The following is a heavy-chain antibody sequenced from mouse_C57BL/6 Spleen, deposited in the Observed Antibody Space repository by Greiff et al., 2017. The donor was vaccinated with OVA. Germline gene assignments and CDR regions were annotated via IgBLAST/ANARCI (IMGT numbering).Heavy chain of an antibody. Sequence: QVQLQQPGAELVRPGTSVKLSCKASGYTFTSYWMHWVKQRPGQGLEWIGVIDPSDSYTNYNQKFKGKATLTVDTSSSTAYMQLSSLTSEDSAVYYCARTYDYWYFGVWGTGTTVTVSS. D-gene: IGHD2-3*01. V-gene: IGHV1-59*01. CDR3: ARTYDYWYFGV. CDR2: IDPSDSYT. CDR1: GYTFTSYW. J-gene: IGHJ1*03.